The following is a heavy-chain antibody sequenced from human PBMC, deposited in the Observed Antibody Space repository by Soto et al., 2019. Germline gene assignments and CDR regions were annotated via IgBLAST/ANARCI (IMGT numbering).Heavy chain of an antibody. CDR1: GFTFSDFW. D-gene: IGHD2-2*02. Sequence: GGSLRLSCAASGFTFSDFWMSWVRQTPGKGLEWVAKIKQDGSEKYYVDSVKGRFTIFRDNAKNSLYLKMDSLRAEDTAVYYCARFNWAYTFDTWGQGTMVTVSS. J-gene: IGHJ3*02. CDR3: ARFNWAYTFDT. CDR2: IKQDGSEK. V-gene: IGHV3-7*01.